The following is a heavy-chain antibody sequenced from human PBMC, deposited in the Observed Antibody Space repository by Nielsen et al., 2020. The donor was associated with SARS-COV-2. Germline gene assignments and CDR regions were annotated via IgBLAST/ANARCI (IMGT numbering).Heavy chain of an antibody. D-gene: IGHD2-2*01. Sequence: SETLSLTCTVSGGSISSYYWSWIRQPPGKGLEWIGYIYYSGSTNYNPSLKSRVTISVDTSKNQFSLKLSSVTAADTAVYYCARDHCSSTSCYNWFDPWGLGTLVTVSS. CDR2: IYYSGST. J-gene: IGHJ5*02. CDR1: GGSISSYY. V-gene: IGHV4-59*01. CDR3: ARDHCSSTSCYNWFDP.